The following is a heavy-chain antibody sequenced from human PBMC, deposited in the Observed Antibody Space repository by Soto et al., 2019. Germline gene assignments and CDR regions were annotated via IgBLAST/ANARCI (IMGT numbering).Heavy chain of an antibody. CDR3: AKGRDSSGYYQLDY. J-gene: IGHJ4*02. D-gene: IGHD3-22*01. CDR2: ISNDGSKE. Sequence: QVQLVESGGGVVQPGRSLRLSCAASGFSFSNYGMHWVRQAPGKGLEWVAVISNDGSKEYHIDPEEGRFTISRDNSKNTVYLQMNSLRAEDTAVYYCAKGRDSSGYYQLDYWGQGTLVTVSS. V-gene: IGHV3-30*18. CDR1: GFSFSNYG.